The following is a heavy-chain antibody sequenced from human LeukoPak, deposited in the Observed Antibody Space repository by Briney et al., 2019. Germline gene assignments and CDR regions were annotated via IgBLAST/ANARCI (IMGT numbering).Heavy chain of an antibody. CDR2: INHSGST. V-gene: IGHV4-34*01. J-gene: IGHJ4*02. Sequence: PSETLSLTCAVYGGSFSGYYWSWIRQPPGKGLEWIGEINHSGSTNYNPSLKSRVTISVDTSKNQFSLKLSSVTAADTAVYYCARVPRGYCSSTSCRGDYWDQGTLVTVSS. D-gene: IGHD2-2*01. CDR1: GGSFSGYY. CDR3: ARVPRGYCSSTSCRGDY.